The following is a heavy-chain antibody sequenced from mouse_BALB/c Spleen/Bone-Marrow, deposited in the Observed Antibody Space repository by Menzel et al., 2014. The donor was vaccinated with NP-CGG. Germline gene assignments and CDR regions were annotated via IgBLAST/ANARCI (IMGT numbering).Heavy chain of an antibody. D-gene: IGHD2-3*01. J-gene: IGHJ4*01. CDR3: ARWLLPYGLDY. CDR1: GFNIKDTY. CDR2: IDPANGNT. V-gene: IGHV14-3*02. Sequence: EVHLVESGAELVKPGASVKLSCTASGFNIKDTYMHWVKQRPEQGLEWIGRIDPANGNTKYDPKFQGKATITADTSSNTAYLQLSSLTSEDTAVYYCARWLLPYGLDYWGQGPSVTVSS.